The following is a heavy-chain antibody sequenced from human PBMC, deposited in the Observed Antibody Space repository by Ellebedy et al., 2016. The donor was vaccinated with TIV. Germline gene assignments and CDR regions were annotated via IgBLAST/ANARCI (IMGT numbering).Heavy chain of an antibody. CDR3: ARLGRFGESMPPYYYFPMDV. CDR2: IIATVGSA. D-gene: IGHD3-10*01. Sequence: ASVKVSCKASGGTFTNHAINWVRLAPGQGPEWMGGIIATVGSADYAQSFQGRLTITADESTSIAHMELSSLRSEDTAVYYCARLGRFGESMPPYYYFPMDVWGQGTTVTVSS. J-gene: IGHJ6*02. CDR1: GGTFTNHA. V-gene: IGHV1-69*13.